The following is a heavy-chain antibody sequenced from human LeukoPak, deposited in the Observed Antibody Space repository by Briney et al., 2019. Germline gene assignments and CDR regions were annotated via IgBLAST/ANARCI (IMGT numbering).Heavy chain of an antibody. J-gene: IGHJ4*02. Sequence: ASVKVSCKVSGYTFTDYYMHWVQQAPGKGLEWMGLVDPEDGETIYAEKFQGRVTITADTSTDTAYMELSSLRSEDTAVYYCATVYTASASYYFDYWGQGTLVTVSP. D-gene: IGHD5-18*01. CDR2: VDPEDGET. CDR3: ATVYTASASYYFDY. CDR1: GYTFTDYY. V-gene: IGHV1-69-2*01.